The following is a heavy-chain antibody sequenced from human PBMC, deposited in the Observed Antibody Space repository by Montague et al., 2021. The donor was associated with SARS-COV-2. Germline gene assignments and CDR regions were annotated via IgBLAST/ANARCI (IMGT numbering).Heavy chain of an antibody. CDR3: ARQLPSYCSTNKCYPYYLDV. CDR2: ISYAGRT. V-gene: IGHV4-39*01. Sequence: SETLSLTCTVSGGSISSPDYYWGWIRQSPGKGLEWIGSISYAGRTYYNSSLRSRVSFSMDTCKNHFSLCLYSVTAAETAVYFCARQLPSYCSTNKCYPYYLDVWGQGALVTVSS. D-gene: IGHD2-2*01. CDR1: GGSISSPDYY. J-gene: IGHJ4*02.